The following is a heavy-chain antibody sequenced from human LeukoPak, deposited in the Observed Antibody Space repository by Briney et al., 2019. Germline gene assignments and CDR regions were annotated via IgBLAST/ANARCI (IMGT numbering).Heavy chain of an antibody. CDR1: GGSISSSSYY. D-gene: IGHD5-18*01. CDR3: ARDTGREQLYSY. J-gene: IGHJ4*02. V-gene: IGHV4-39*07. CDR2: IYYSGST. Sequence: PSETLSLTCTVSGGSISSSSYYWGWIRQPPGKGLEWIGSIYYSGSTYYNPSLKSRVTISVDTSKNQFSLKLSSVTAADTAVYYCARDTGREQLYSYWGQGTLVTVSS.